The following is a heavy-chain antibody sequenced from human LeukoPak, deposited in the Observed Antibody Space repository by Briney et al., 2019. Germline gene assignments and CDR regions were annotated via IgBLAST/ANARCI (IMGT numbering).Heavy chain of an antibody. J-gene: IGHJ6*02. CDR2: IWYDGSNK. CDR1: GFTFSSYG. V-gene: IGHV3-33*01. D-gene: IGHD3-10*01. CDR3: ARDRRDVLLWFGQLDV. Sequence: GGSLRLSCAASGFTFSSYGMHWVRQAPGKGLEWVAVIWYDGSNKYCADSVKGRLTISRDNSKNTLYLQMNSLRAEDTAVYYCARDRRDVLLWFGQLDVWGQRTTVTVSS.